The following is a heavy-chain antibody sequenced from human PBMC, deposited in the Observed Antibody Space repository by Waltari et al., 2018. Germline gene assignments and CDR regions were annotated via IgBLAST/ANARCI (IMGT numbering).Heavy chain of an antibody. CDR2: IWYGGSNK. V-gene: IGHV3-33*01. D-gene: IGHD6-19*01. J-gene: IGHJ4*02. CDR1: GFTFSSYG. Sequence: QVQLVESGGGVVQPGRSLRLSCAASGFTFSSYGMHWVRQAPGKGLEWVAVIWYGGSNKYYADSVKGRFTMSRDNSKNTLYLQMNSLRAEDTAVYYCARDPGLEQWLGHFDYWGQGTLVTVSS. CDR3: ARDPGLEQWLGHFDY.